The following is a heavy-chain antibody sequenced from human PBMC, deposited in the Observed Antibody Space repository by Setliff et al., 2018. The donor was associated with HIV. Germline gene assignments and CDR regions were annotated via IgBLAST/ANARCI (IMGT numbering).Heavy chain of an antibody. V-gene: IGHV1-2*02. D-gene: IGHD3-3*01. J-gene: IGHJ3*02. CDR1: GYTFTGYY. CDR3: ARVAWYYSFWSGLGDAFDI. Sequence: GASVKVSCKASGYTFTGYYMHWVRQAPGQGLEWMGWINPNSGGTTYAQKFQGRVTMTRDTSISTAYMELRSLRSDDTAVYYCARVAWYYSFWSGLGDAFDIWGQGTMVTVSS. CDR2: INPNSGGT.